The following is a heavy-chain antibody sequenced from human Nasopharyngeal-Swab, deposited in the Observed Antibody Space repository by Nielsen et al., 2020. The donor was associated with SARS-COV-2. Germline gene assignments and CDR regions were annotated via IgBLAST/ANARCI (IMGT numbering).Heavy chain of an antibody. D-gene: IGHD1-26*01. CDR3: TTSGSYVRY. Sequence: GESLKISCAASGFTFSNAWMSWVRQAPGKGLEWAGRIKSKTDGGTTDYAAPVKGRFTISRDDSKNTLYLQMNSLKTEDTAVYYCTTSGSYVRYWGQGTLVTVSS. J-gene: IGHJ4*02. CDR1: GFTFSNAW. V-gene: IGHV3-15*01. CDR2: IKSKTDGGTT.